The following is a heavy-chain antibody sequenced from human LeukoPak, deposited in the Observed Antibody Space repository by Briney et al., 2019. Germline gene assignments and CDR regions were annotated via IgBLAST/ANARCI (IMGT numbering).Heavy chain of an antibody. CDR1: GFIFNNYA. V-gene: IGHV3-9*01. CDR3: AKDNRRHYTSGPNPDSLH. J-gene: IGHJ4*02. CDR2: ISWNSGSI. Sequence: TGGSLRLSSAGSGFIFNNYAMHWVRQPPGKGLEWVSGISWNSGSIDYADSVKGRLTISRDNAKNSLYLQMNSLRVEDTAFYYCAKDNRRHYTSGPNPDSLHWGQGALVTVSS. D-gene: IGHD6-19*01.